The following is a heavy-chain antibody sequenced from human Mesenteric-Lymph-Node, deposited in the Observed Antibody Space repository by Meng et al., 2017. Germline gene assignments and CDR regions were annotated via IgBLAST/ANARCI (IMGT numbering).Heavy chain of an antibody. D-gene: IGHD1-26*01. CDR3: ARSPYSGSALPFFDY. CDR2: IYYSGST. V-gene: IGHV4-30-4*01. J-gene: IGHJ4*02. Sequence: QSQLQAPCPALVKPSQTLSRPCTASGDSFNSPDYYWSWIRQPPEKGLEWIGYIYYSGSTYYNPSLKSRVSVSGDTSNKQFSLKLTSVTAADTAVYYCARSPYSGSALPFFDYWGQGSLVTVSS. CDR1: GDSFNSPDYY.